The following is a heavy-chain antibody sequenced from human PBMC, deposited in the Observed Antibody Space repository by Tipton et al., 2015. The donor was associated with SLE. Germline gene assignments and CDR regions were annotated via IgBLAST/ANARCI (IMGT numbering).Heavy chain of an antibody. CDR3: ARRRFQSASDY. D-gene: IGHD2-21*01. CDR2: INHSGST. J-gene: IGHJ4*02. CDR1: GASFSGYY. V-gene: IGHV4-34*01. Sequence: TLSLTCAVYGASFSGYYWSWIRQPPGKGLEWIGEINHSGSTNYNPSLKSRVTISVDTSKNQFSLKLSSVTAADTAVYYCARRRFQSASDYWGQGTLVSVSS.